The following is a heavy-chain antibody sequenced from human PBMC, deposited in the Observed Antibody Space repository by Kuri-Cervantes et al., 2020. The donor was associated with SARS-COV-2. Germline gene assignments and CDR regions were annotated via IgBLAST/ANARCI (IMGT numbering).Heavy chain of an antibody. V-gene: IGHV3-23*01. CDR3: AKDRYQLLPPDAFDI. Sequence: GESLKISCAASGFTFRSYWMSWVRQAPGKGLEWVSAISGSGGSTYYADSVKGRFTISRDNSKNTLYLQMNSLRAEDTAVYYCAKDRYQLLPPDAFDIWGQGTMVTVSS. CDR1: GFTFRSYW. CDR2: ISGSGGST. D-gene: IGHD2-2*01. J-gene: IGHJ3*02.